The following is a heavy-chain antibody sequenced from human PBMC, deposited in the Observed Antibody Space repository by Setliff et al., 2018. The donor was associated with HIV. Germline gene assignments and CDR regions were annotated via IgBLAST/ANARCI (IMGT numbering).Heavy chain of an antibody. Sequence: SVKVSCKASGGTFRSYGISWVRQAPGQGPEWMAGIIPMFGTTNYAQKFQGRVTMTADESTSTAYMELSSLRSDDTAVYYCARVAEMATIGYNYFYMDVWGQGTTVTVSS. CDR3: ARVAEMATIGYNYFYMDV. CDR2: IIPMFGTT. D-gene: IGHD5-12*01. CDR1: GGTFRSYG. J-gene: IGHJ6*03. V-gene: IGHV1-69*13.